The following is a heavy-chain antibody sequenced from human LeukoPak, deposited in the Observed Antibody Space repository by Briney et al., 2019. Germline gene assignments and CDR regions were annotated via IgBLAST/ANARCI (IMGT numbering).Heavy chain of an antibody. V-gene: IGHV3-23*01. CDR2: IGGGATT. D-gene: IGHD6-19*01. J-gene: IGHJ4*02. CDR1: GFTFSNYV. Sequence: GGPLRLSCAASGFTFSNYVMSWVRQAPGKGLEWVSAIGGGATTYYADYVKGRFTISRDNSKNTLYLQMNSLRAEDTAIYYCAKAGRLQAVAGWIDYWVQGTLVTVS. CDR3: AKAGRLQAVAGWIDY.